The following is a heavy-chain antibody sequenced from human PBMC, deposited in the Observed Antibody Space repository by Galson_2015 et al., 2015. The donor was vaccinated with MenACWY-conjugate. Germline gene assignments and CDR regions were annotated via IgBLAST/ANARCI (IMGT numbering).Heavy chain of an antibody. D-gene: IGHD6-19*01. CDR2: INPSGGST. J-gene: IGHJ4*02. CDR3: ARVTFYTSGYYFDD. CDR1: GYIFTTSY. V-gene: IGHV1-46*01. Sequence: SVKASCKASGYIFTTSYIHWVRQAPGQGLEWMGIINPSGGSTNYAKKFQGRVTMTRDTSTSTVYMDLSSLRSEDTAVYFCARVTFYTSGYYFDDWGQGTLVTVSS.